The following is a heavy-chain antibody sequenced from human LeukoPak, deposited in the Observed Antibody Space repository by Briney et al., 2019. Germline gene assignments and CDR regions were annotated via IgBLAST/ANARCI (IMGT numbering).Heavy chain of an antibody. D-gene: IGHD2-15*01. J-gene: IGHJ4*02. CDR3: ARGLHRRCSGGICYQPFDY. Sequence: RSGGSLRLSCAASGFIFSNYAMHWVRQAPGKGLEWVALISSDGSKIYYADSVKGRFTISRDNSRNTLYLQMNSLRAEDSAVYYCARGLHRRCSGGICYQPFDYWGQGTLVTVSS. CDR1: GFIFSNYA. V-gene: IGHV3-30*04. CDR2: ISSDGSKI.